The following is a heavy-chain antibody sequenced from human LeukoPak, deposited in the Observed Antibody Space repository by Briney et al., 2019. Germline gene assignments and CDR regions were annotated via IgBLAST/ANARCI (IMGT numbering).Heavy chain of an antibody. CDR2: IYYSGST. CDR1: GGSISSSSYY. D-gene: IGHD6-13*01. J-gene: IGHJ5*02. V-gene: IGHV4-39*01. CDR3: ARLRSSSWFHLEGNWFDP. Sequence: TSETLSLTCTVSGGSISSSSYYWGWIRQPPGKGLEWIGSIYYSGSTYYNPSLKSRVTISVDTSKNQFSLKLSSVTAADTAVCYCARLRSSSWFHLEGNWFDPWGQGTLVTVSS.